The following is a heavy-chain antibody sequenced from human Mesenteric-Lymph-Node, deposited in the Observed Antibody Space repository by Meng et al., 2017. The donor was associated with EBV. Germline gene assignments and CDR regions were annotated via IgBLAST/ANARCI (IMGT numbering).Heavy chain of an antibody. Sequence: QVQLRQGGAGLLKPSETLSLTCEVSGGSFSNYYWSWIRQTPGKGLEWIGEINHSGSANYNPSLKSRVTISIDTSKNQFSLRLNSVTAADTAVYYCARGVQVAWRFDPWGQGTLVTVSS. CDR3: ARGVQVAWRFDP. D-gene: IGHD2-15*01. J-gene: IGHJ5*02. CDR1: GGSFSNYY. V-gene: IGHV4-34*02. CDR2: INHSGSA.